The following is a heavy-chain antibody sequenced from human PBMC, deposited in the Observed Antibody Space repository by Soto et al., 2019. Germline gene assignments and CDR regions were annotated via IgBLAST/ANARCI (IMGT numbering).Heavy chain of an antibody. CDR3: AKVYRIAVATDAFDI. D-gene: IGHD6-19*01. V-gene: IGHV3-23*01. CDR2: ISGSGGST. CDR1: VFTFSSYA. J-gene: IGHJ3*02. Sequence: WGSLRISCASSVFTFSSYAMSWVRQAPGKGLEWVSAISGSGGSTYYADSVKGRFTISGDNSKNTLYLQMNSLRAEDTAVYYCAKVYRIAVATDAFDIWGQGTMVTVSS.